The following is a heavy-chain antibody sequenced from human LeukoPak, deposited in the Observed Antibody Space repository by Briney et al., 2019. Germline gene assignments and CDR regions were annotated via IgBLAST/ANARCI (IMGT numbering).Heavy chain of an antibody. V-gene: IGHV3-9*01. CDR1: GFTFDDYA. Sequence: GRSLRLSCAASGFTFDDYAMHWVRQAPGKGLEWVSGISWNSGSIGYADSVKGRFTISRDNAKNSLYLQMNSLRAEDTALYYCAKDPVYLASMWGGYYFDYWGQGTLVTVSS. D-gene: IGHD3-10*01. CDR3: AKDPVYLASMWGGYYFDY. CDR2: ISWNSGSI. J-gene: IGHJ4*02.